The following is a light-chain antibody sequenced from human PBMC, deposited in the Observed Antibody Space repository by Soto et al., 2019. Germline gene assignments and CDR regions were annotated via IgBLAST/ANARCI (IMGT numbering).Light chain of an antibody. CDR1: QSISSW. CDR2: KAS. V-gene: IGKV1-5*03. CDR3: QQYNSYWT. Sequence: DIQMTQSRSTLSASVGDRVTITCRARQSISSWLAWYQQKPGKAPKLLIYKASSLESGVPSRFSGSGSGTEFTLTISSLQPDDFATYYCQQYNSYWTFGQGTKVDIK. J-gene: IGKJ1*01.